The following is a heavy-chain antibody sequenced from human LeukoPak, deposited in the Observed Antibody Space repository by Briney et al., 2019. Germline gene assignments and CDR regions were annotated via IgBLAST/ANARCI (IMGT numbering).Heavy chain of an antibody. Sequence: PGGSLRLSCAASGFTFSSYGMHWVRQAPGKGLERVAVISYDGSNKYYADSVKGRFTISRDNSKNTLYLQMNSLRAEDTAVYYCAKGLPETDYYDSSGSTYFQHWGQGTLVTVSS. CDR3: AKGLPETDYYDSSGSTYFQH. V-gene: IGHV3-30*18. CDR1: GFTFSSYG. CDR2: ISYDGSNK. D-gene: IGHD3-22*01. J-gene: IGHJ1*01.